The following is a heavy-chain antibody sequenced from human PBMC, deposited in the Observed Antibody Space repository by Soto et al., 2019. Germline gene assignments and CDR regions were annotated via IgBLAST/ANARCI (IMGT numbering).Heavy chain of an antibody. Sequence: PSDTLSLTCAVSSGSISSSNWWSWVRQPPGKGLEWIGEIYHSGSTNYNPSLKSRVTISVDKSKNQFSLKLSSVTAADTAVYYCARKVEVVAATLGAFDIWGQGTMVTVSS. CDR1: SGSISSSNW. J-gene: IGHJ3*02. D-gene: IGHD2-15*01. CDR2: IYHSGST. V-gene: IGHV4-4*02. CDR3: ARKVEVVAATLGAFDI.